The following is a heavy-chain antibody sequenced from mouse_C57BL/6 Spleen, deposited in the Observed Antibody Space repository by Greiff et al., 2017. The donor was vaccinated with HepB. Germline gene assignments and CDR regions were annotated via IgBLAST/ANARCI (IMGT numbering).Heavy chain of an antibody. Sequence: QVQLKESGAELVKPGASVKISCKASGYAFSSYWMNWVKQRPGKGLEWIGQIYPGDGDTNYNGKFKGKATLTADKSSSTAYMQLSSLTSEDSAVYFCARRYDYDEGGYAMDYWGQGTSVTVSS. CDR2: IYPGDGDT. J-gene: IGHJ4*01. V-gene: IGHV1-80*01. CDR1: GYAFSSYW. D-gene: IGHD2-4*01. CDR3: ARRYDYDEGGYAMDY.